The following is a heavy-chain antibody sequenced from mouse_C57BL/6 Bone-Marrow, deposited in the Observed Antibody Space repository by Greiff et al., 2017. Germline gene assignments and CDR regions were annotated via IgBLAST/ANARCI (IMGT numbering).Heavy chain of an antibody. CDR3: ASGPATEVEGWYSDV. D-gene: IGHD1-1*01. CDR2: IDPSDSST. V-gene: IGHV1-69*01. Sequence: QVQLQQPGAELVMPGASVKLSCKASGYTFTSYWMHWVKQRPGQGLEWIGEIDPSDSSTNYNQKFKGKSTMTVDKSANTAYMQLSSLTSEDSAVYYGASGPATEVEGWYSDVGGTGTAVTVTA. CDR1: GYTFTSYW. J-gene: IGHJ1*03.